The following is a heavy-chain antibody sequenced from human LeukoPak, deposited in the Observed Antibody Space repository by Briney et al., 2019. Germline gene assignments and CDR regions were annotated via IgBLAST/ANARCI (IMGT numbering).Heavy chain of an antibody. CDR1: GGSISGNY. D-gene: IGHD6-13*01. V-gene: IGHV4-4*07. J-gene: IGHJ4*02. CDR2: IYTSGTT. Sequence: SETLSLTCTVSGGSISGNYWTWIRQPAGKGLEWIGRIYTSGTTNYNPSLKSRVSLSVDTSKNQFSLNLSSLTAADTAVYFCARERSLAAAGYLFDSWGQGTLVIVSS. CDR3: ARERSLAAAGYLFDS.